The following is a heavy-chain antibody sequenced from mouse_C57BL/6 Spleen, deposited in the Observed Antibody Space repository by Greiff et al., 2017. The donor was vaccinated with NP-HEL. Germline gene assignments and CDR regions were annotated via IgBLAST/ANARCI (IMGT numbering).Heavy chain of an antibody. V-gene: IGHV14-3*01. D-gene: IGHD2-1*01. Sequence: DVQLQESVAELVRPGASVKLSCTASGFNIKNTYMHWVKQRPEQGLEWIGRIDPANGNTKYAPKFQGKATITADTSSNTAYLQLSSLSSEDTAIYYCAREDYVNYGYWYFDVCGTGTTVTVSS. J-gene: IGHJ1*03. CDR2: IDPANGNT. CDR1: GFNIKNTY. CDR3: AREDYVNYGYWYFDV.